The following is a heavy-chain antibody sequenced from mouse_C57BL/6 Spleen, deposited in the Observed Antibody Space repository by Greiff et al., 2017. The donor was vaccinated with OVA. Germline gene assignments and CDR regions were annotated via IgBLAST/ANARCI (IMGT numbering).Heavy chain of an antibody. Sequence: EVQLVESGPGLVKPSQSPSLTCSVTGYSITSGYYWNWIRQFPGNKLEWMGYKSYDGSNNYNPSLKNRISITRDTSKNQFFLKLNSVTTEYTATDYCARDPRGSSSWYFDVWGTGTTVTVSS. D-gene: IGHD1-1*01. CDR3: ARDPRGSSSWYFDV. V-gene: IGHV3-6*01. CDR1: GYSITSGYY. CDR2: KSYDGSN. J-gene: IGHJ1*03.